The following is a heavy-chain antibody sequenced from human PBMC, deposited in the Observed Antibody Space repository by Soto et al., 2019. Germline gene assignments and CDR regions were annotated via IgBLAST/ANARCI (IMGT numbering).Heavy chain of an antibody. CDR2: ISGSSSTI. V-gene: IGHV3-48*02. D-gene: IGHD6-6*01. J-gene: IGHJ4*02. CDR1: GLSFSSYS. Sequence: GGSLRLSCAAAGLSFSSYSMNWVRQAPGKGLEWVSYISGSSSTIYYADSVKGRFTISRDNAKASLYLQMSSLRDEDTAVYYCAGRLGKADYWGQATLGPVST. CDR3: AGRLGKADY.